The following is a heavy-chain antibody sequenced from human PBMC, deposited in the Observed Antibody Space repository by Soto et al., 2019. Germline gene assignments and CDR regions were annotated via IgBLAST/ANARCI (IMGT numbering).Heavy chain of an antibody. V-gene: IGHV3-11*01. J-gene: IGHJ6*02. Sequence: SLRLSCASSGFTFSDYYMSWIRQAPGKGLEWVSYISSSGSTIYYADSVKGRFTISRDNAKNSLYLQMNSLRAEDTAVYYCARGYSYGHGDYYYGMDVWGQGTTVTVSS. CDR2: ISSSGSTI. CDR3: ARGYSYGHGDYYYGMDV. CDR1: GFTFSDYY. D-gene: IGHD5-18*01.